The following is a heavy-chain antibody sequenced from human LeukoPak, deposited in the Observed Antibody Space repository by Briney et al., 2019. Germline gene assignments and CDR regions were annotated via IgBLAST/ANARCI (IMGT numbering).Heavy chain of an antibody. CDR3: ARVGSMAGTLDY. CDR1: GLTFNNYN. D-gene: IGHD6-19*01. V-gene: IGHV3-21*01. Sequence: TGGSLRLSCVASGLTFNNYNMNWVRQAPGKGLEWVSSISSSSSYIYYADSVKGRFTISRDNAKNSLYLQMNSLRAEDTAVYYCARVGSMAGTLDYWGQGTLVTVSS. J-gene: IGHJ4*02. CDR2: ISSSSSYI.